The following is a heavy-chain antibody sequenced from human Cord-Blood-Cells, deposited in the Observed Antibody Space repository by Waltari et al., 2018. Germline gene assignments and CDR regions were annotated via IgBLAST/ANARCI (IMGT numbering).Heavy chain of an antibody. D-gene: IGHD4-17*01. V-gene: IGHV4-4*02. Sequence: VKPSGTLSLTCAVSGGSISSSNWWSWVRQPPGKGLEWIGEIYHSGSTNYNPSLKSRVTISVDKSKNQFSLKLSSVTAADTAVYYCARVGGDYVSHDAFDIWGQGTMVTVSS. CDR3: ARVGGDYVSHDAFDI. CDR2: IYHSGST. CDR1: GGSISSSNW. J-gene: IGHJ3*02.